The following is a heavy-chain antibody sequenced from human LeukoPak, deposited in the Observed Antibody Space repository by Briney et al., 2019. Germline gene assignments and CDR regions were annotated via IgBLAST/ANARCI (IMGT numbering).Heavy chain of an antibody. Sequence: GASVKVSCKASGGTFSSYTISWVRQAPGQGFEWMGGVTPIFGTANFAQRFQGRVSITADESTSTAFMELSSLRFEDTAVYYCAREWGLESSGFYYAYWGQGTPVTVSS. CDR2: VTPIFGTA. V-gene: IGHV1-69*13. CDR1: GGTFSSYT. D-gene: IGHD3-22*01. CDR3: AREWGLESSGFYYAY. J-gene: IGHJ4*02.